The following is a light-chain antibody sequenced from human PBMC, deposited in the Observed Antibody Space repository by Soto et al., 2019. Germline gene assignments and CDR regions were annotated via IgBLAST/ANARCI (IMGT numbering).Light chain of an antibody. CDR1: SSNIGATYD. Sequence: QAVVTQPPSVSGAPGLRVTISCTGSSSNIGATYDVQWYQQLPGTAPKLLIYGNSNRPSGVPDRFSGSKSGTSASLAITGLQADDEADYYCQSYDSSLSAHYVFGTGTKVTVL. CDR2: GNS. V-gene: IGLV1-40*01. J-gene: IGLJ1*01. CDR3: QSYDSSLSAHYV.